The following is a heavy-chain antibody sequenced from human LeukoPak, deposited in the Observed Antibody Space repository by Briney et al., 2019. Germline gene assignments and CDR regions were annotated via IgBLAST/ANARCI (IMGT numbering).Heavy chain of an antibody. CDR2: IIPIFGTA. D-gene: IGHD2-2*01. V-gene: IGHV1-69*05. CDR3: ARPVVVPAARGGYYCYMDV. CDR1: GGTFSSYA. Sequence: SVKVSCKASGGTFSSYAISWVRQAPGQGLEWMGGIIPIFGTANYAQKFQGRVTITTDESTSTAYMELSSLRSEDTAVYYCARPVVVPAARGGYYCYMDVWGKGTTVTVSS. J-gene: IGHJ6*03.